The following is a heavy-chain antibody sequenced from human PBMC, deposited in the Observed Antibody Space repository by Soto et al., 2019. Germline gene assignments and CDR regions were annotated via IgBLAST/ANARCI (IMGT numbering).Heavy chain of an antibody. J-gene: IGHJ6*02. D-gene: IGHD3-3*01. CDR1: GGSFSGYY. CDR2: INHSGST. CDR3: ARGGIYDFWSGYYQGYYYGMDV. Sequence: SETLSLTCAVYGGSFSGYYWSWIRQPPGKGLEWIGEINHSGSTNYNPSLKSRVTISVDTSKNQFSLKLNSVTAADTAVYYCARGGIYDFWSGYYQGYYYGMDVWGQGTTVTVSS. V-gene: IGHV4-34*01.